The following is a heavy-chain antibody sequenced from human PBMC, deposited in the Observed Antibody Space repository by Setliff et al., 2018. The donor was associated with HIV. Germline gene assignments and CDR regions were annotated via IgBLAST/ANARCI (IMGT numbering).Heavy chain of an antibody. CDR3: ARGRPFWGRLWWFDP. D-gene: IGHD3-10*01. CDR1: GAPIISHY. CDR2: IYNRDFT. V-gene: IGHV4-59*11. Sequence: ETLSLTCTVSGAPIISHYYSWIRQPPGKGLEWIGYIYNRDFTTYNPSLKSRLAISMDTSKNQFSLKLSSVTAADTAVYYCARGRPFWGRLWWFDPWGQGTLVTVSS. J-gene: IGHJ5*02.